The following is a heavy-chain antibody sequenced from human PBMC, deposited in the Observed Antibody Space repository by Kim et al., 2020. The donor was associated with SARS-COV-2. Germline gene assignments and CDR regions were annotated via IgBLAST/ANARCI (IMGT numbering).Heavy chain of an antibody. Sequence: GGSLRLSCAASGFTFSSYAMSWVRQAPGKGLEWVSAISGSGGSTYYADSVKGRFTISRDNSKNTLYLQMNSLRAEDTAVYYCAKSSSSWEGANWFDPWGQGTLVTVSS. D-gene: IGHD6-13*01. CDR3: AKSSSSWEGANWFDP. CDR1: GFTFSSYA. V-gene: IGHV3-23*01. J-gene: IGHJ5*02. CDR2: ISGSGGST.